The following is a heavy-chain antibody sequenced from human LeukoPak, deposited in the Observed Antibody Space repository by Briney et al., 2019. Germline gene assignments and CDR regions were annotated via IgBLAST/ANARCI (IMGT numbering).Heavy chain of an antibody. J-gene: IGHJ4*02. CDR1: GGSISSSSYY. D-gene: IGHD6-13*01. V-gene: IGHV4-61*01. CDR2: IYYSGST. Sequence: SETLSLTCTVSGGSISSSSYYWSWIRQPPGKGLEWIGYIYYSGSTNYNPSLKSRVTISVDTSKNQFSLKLSSVTAADTAVYYCARLSSSWVEYYFDYWGQGTLVTVSS. CDR3: ARLSSSWVEYYFDY.